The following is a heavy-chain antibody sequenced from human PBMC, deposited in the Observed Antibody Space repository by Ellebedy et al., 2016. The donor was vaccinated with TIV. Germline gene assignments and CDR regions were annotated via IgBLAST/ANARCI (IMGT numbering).Heavy chain of an antibody. Sequence: GESLKISCAVSGFSVSGHFMSWVRQAPGKGLEWVSIIYSGGGTNYTDSVRGRFTISRDDSKNTLSLQMNSLRAEDTAVYYCARDPGGGGDYGDNWFDPWGRGTVVTVSS. J-gene: IGHJ5*02. CDR3: ARDPGGGGDYGDNWFDP. CDR2: IYSGGGT. CDR1: GFSVSGHF. D-gene: IGHD4-17*01. V-gene: IGHV3-66*01.